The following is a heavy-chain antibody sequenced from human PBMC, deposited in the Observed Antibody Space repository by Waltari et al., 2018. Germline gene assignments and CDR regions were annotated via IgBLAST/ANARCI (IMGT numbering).Heavy chain of an antibody. D-gene: IGHD3-10*01. Sequence: QVQLQQWGAGLLKPSETLSLTCAVYGGSFSGYYWRWILQPHGKGLEWIGEINHSGSTNYNPSLKSRVTISVDTSKNQFSLKLSSVTAADTAVYYCARSPTTSYGSGSYYNGYWGQGTLVTVSS. CDR3: ARSPTTSYGSGSYYNGY. V-gene: IGHV4-34*01. J-gene: IGHJ4*02. CDR2: INHSGST. CDR1: GGSFSGYY.